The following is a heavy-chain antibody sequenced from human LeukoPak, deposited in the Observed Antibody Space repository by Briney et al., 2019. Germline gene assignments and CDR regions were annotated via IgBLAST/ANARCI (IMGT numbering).Heavy chain of an antibody. CDR3: AREIFGSRIYPDF. J-gene: IGHJ4*02. D-gene: IGHD3-3*01. CDR2: IWHDGSHK. V-gene: IGHV3-33*01. Sequence: PAGGSLSLSCTASGFSFDIYAMHWVRHAPGQGREWVAFIWHDGSHKFCSNSVRGQFTLSRDISKDTVYLQMNNLRPEDTAVYYCAREIFGSRIYPDFWGERTLVTLSS. CDR1: GFSFDIYA.